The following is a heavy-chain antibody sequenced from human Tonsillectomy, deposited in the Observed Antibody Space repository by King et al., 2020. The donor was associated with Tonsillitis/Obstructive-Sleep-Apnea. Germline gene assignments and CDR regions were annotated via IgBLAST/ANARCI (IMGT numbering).Heavy chain of an antibody. V-gene: IGHV3-30*18. CDR1: GFTFSNYG. CDR2: ISYDGTNA. CDR3: AKDTGPRAVAGEFDY. D-gene: IGHD6-19*01. J-gene: IGHJ4*02. Sequence: VQLVEPGGGVVQPGRSLRLSCAASGFTFSNYGMHWVRQAPGKGLEWVAVISYDGTNAYYGDSVKGRFTISRDNSKNTLYLQMNSLRAEDTAVYYCAKDTGPRAVAGEFDYWGQGTLVTVSS.